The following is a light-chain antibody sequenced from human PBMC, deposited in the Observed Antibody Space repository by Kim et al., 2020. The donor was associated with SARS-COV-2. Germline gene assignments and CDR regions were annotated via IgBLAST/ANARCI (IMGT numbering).Light chain of an antibody. CDR3: NSRDSNDNVV. CDR2: GKN. CDR1: SLRSYF. V-gene: IGLV3-19*01. Sequence: SYELTQDPAVSVALGQTVRITCQGDSLRSYFSTWYQQKPGPAPILVIYGKNNRPSGIPDRFSGSSSGNTASLTITGTQAGDEADYYCNSRDSNDNVVFGG. J-gene: IGLJ2*01.